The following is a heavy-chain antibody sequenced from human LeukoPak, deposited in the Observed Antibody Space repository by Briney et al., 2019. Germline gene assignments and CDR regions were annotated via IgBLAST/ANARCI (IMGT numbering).Heavy chain of an antibody. CDR2: IYTSGST. V-gene: IGHV4-61*02. CDR3: ARGDYYYYYYMDV. CDR1: GGSISSGSYY. Sequence: SETLSLTCTVSGGSISSGSYYWSWIRQPAGKGLEWIGRIYTSGSTNYNPSLKSRVTISVDTSKNQFSLKLSSVTAADTAVYYCARGDYYYYYYMDVWGKGTTVTIS. J-gene: IGHJ6*03.